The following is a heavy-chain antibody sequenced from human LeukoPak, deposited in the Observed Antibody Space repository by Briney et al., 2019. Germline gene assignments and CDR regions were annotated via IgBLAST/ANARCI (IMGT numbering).Heavy chain of an antibody. V-gene: IGHV3-64D*06. J-gene: IGHJ4*02. Sequence: PGGSLRLSCSAPGFTFSSNAMHWVRQAPGKGLEFVSAISSNGGSTYYADSVKGRFTISRDNSKNTLYLQMSSLRAEDTAVYYCVKRSDSSGYYSFDYWGQGTLVTVSS. CDR2: ISSNGGST. CDR3: VKRSDSSGYYSFDY. CDR1: GFTFSSNA. D-gene: IGHD3-22*01.